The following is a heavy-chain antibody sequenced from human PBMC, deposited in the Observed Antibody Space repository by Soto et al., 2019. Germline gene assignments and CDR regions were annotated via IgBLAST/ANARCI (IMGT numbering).Heavy chain of an antibody. CDR1: GFTFSSYG. J-gene: IGHJ6*02. V-gene: IGHV3-33*01. CDR3: ARDGSGSYYTHPYYYYGMDV. D-gene: IGHD3-10*01. Sequence: QPGGSLRLSCAASGFTFSSYGMHWVRQAPGKGLEWVAVIWYDGSNKYYADSVKGRFTISRDNSKNTLYLQMDSLRAEDTAVYYCARDGSGSYYTHPYYYYGMDVWGQGTTVTVSS. CDR2: IWYDGSNK.